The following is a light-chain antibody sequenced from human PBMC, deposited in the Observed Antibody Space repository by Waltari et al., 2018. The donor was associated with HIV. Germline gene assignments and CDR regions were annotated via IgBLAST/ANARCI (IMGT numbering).Light chain of an antibody. Sequence: QSALAQPASVPGSPGPSLPLSCRGPADSRLAFWSHTRPGLAPKLIIFQVTNRPSGVSNRFSGSKSGNTASLTISGLQSDDEAHYFCASRAAENTFLFGGGTQVTVL. V-gene: IGLV2-23*02. CDR1: ADSRL. J-gene: IGLJ2*01. CDR3: ASRAAENTFL. CDR2: QVT.